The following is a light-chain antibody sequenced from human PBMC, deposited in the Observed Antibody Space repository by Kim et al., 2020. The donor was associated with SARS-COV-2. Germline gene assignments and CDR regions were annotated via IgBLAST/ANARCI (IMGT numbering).Light chain of an antibody. CDR1: QSISNW. CDR2: DAS. J-gene: IGKJ1*01. V-gene: IGKV1-5*01. CDR3: KQYKSYSPWT. Sequence: DIQMTQSPFTLSASVGDRVTITCRASQSISNWLAWYQQKPGRAPKVLIYDASNLESGVPSRFSGSGSGAEFSLTLSSLHPDDFATYYCKQYKSYSPWTFGQGTKVVIK.